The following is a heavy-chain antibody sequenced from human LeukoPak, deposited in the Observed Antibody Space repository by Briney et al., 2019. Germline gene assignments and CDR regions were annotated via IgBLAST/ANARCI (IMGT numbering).Heavy chain of an antibody. D-gene: IGHD3-3*01. CDR3: ARDQSHYDFWSGEPPTAYYYYGMDV. V-gene: IGHV1-2*02. J-gene: IGHJ6*02. CDR1: GYTFTGYY. Sequence: ASVKVSCKASGYTFTGYYMHWVRQAPGQGLEWMGWINPNSGGTNYAQKFQGRVTMTRDTSISTAYMELSRLRSDDTAVYYCARDQSHYDFWSGEPPTAYYYYGMDVWGQGTTVTVSS. CDR2: INPNSGGT.